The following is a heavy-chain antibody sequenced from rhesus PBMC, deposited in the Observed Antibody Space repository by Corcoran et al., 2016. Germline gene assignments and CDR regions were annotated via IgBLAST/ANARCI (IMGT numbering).Heavy chain of an antibody. V-gene: IGHV3-178*01. J-gene: IGHJ4*01. CDR3: ASEYSNFLNY. CDR1: GFTFRANY. D-gene: IGHD4-23*01. CDR2: ISIGGATT. Sequence: EVQLVESGGGLAKPGGSLRLSCAASGFTFRANYMYWVRQAPGKGLERGSLISIGGATTWYADSVKDRFTISRENAKNTLCLQMDSLRTEDTAVYYCASEYSNFLNYWGQGVLVTVSS.